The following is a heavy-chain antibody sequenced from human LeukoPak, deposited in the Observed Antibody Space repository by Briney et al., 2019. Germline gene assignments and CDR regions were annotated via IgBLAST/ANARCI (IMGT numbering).Heavy chain of an antibody. Sequence: SEALSLTCTVSGGSISSYYWSWIRQPPGKGLEWIGYIYYSGSTNYNPSLKSRVTISVDTSKNQFSLKLSSVTAADTAVYYCARKKGSRIYFDYWAREPWSPSPQ. V-gene: IGHV4-59*08. D-gene: IGHD1-14*01. J-gene: IGHJ4*02. CDR1: GGSISSYY. CDR2: IYYSGST. CDR3: ARKKGSRIYFDY.